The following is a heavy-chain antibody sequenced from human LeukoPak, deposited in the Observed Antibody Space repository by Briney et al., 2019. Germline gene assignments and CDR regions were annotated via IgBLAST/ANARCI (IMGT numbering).Heavy chain of an antibody. CDR1: GFTFSSYW. CDR3: ARGGAHYDILTGYRADY. Sequence: GGSLRLSCAASGFTFSSYWMHWVRQAPGKGLVWVSRINSDGSSTSYADSVKGRFTISRDNAKNSLYLQMNSLRVEDTAVYYCARGGAHYDILTGYRADYWGQGTLVTVSS. J-gene: IGHJ4*02. CDR2: INSDGSST. D-gene: IGHD3-9*01. V-gene: IGHV3-74*01.